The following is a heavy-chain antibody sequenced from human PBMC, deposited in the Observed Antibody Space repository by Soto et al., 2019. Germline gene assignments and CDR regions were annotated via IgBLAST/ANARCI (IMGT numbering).Heavy chain of an antibody. CDR1: GFTFSSYG. V-gene: IGHV3-30*18. CDR2: ISYDGSNK. J-gene: IGHJ4*02. CDR3: AKDGPRWFGELLHEPNPDNFFDY. D-gene: IGHD3-10*01. Sequence: GGSLRLSCAASGFTFSSYGMHWVRQAPGKGLEWVAVISYDGSNKYYADSVKGRFTISRDNSKNTLYLQMNSLRAEDTAVYYCAKDGPRWFGELLHEPNPDNFFDYWGQGTLVTVSS.